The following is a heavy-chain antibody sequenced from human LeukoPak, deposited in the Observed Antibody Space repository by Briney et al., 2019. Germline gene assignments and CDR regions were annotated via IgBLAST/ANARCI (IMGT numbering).Heavy chain of an antibody. CDR2: IRSKANSYAT. CDR3: SRLKWELGVDY. Sequence: GWSLRLSCAASGFTFSGSAMHWVRQASGKGLEWVGRIRSKANSYATAYAASAKGRFTISRDDSKNTAYLQMNSLKTEDTAVYYCSRLKWELGVDYWGQGTLVTVSS. CDR1: GFTFSGSA. J-gene: IGHJ4*02. V-gene: IGHV3-73*01. D-gene: IGHD1-26*01.